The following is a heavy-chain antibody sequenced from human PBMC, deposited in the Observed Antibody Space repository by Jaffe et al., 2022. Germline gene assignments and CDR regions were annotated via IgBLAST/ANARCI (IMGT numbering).Heavy chain of an antibody. D-gene: IGHD3-16*01. J-gene: IGHJ5*02. V-gene: IGHV1-18*01. Sequence: QVQLVQSGTEVKKSGASVKVSCKASGYTFTSYGISWVRQAPGQGLEWMGWISASNGNTNSAQKYQGRVTMTTDTSTNTAYMELRSLRSDDTAVYYCARVPLGTYFDYMSWGQGTLVTVSS. CDR2: ISASNGNT. CDR1: GYTFTSYG. CDR3: ARVPLGTYFDYMS.